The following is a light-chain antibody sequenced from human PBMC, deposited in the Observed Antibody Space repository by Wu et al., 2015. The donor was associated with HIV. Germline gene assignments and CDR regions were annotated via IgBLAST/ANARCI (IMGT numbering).Light chain of an antibody. CDR2: AAS. Sequence: EIVLTQSPGTLSLSPGEGATLSCRASQSVRSSHLAWYQQKPGQAPRLIIYAASTRATGIPDRFSGSGSGTDFTLTISRLEPEDFAVYYCQQYGSSPPEITFGGGTKVEIK. CDR3: QQYGSSPPEIT. CDR1: QSVRSSH. V-gene: IGKV3-20*01. J-gene: IGKJ4*01.